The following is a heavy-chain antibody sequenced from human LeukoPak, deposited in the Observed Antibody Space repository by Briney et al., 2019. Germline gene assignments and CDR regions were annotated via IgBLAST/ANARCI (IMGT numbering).Heavy chain of an antibody. J-gene: IGHJ5*02. V-gene: IGHV1-46*01. Sequence: ASVKVSCKASGYTFTSYYKHWVRQAPGQGLEWMGIINPSGGSTSYAQKFQGRVTMTRDTSTSTVYMELSSLRSEDTAVYYCARTSSGQLATITYNWFDPWGQGTLVTVSS. CDR3: ARTSSGQLATITYNWFDP. D-gene: IGHD6-13*01. CDR1: GYTFTSYY. CDR2: INPSGGST.